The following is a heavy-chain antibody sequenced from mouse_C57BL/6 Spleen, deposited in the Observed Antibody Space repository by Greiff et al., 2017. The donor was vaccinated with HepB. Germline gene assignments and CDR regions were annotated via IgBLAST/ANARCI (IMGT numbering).Heavy chain of an antibody. CDR1: GYTFTSYW. Sequence: QVQLKQPGAELVRPGSSVKLSCKASGYTFTSYWMHWVKQRPIQGLEWIGNIDPSDSETHYNQKFKDKATLTVDKSSSTAYMQLSSLTSEDSAVYYCARWDSSGYGYWGQGTTLTVSS. J-gene: IGHJ2*01. V-gene: IGHV1-52*01. CDR3: ARWDSSGYGY. CDR2: IDPSDSET. D-gene: IGHD3-2*02.